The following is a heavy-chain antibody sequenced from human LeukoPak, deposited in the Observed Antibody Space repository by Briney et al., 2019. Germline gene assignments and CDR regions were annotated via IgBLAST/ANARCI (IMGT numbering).Heavy chain of an antibody. CDR1: GYTFTSYG. CDR3: ARATEIRFLEWSPFDY. J-gene: IGHJ4*02. V-gene: IGHV1-18*01. Sequence: GASVKASCKASGYTFTSYGISWVRQAPGQGLEWMGWISAYNGNTNYAQKLQGRVTMTTDTSTSTAYMELRSLRSDDTAVYYCARATEIRFLEWSPFDYWGQGTLVTVSS. CDR2: ISAYNGNT. D-gene: IGHD3-3*01.